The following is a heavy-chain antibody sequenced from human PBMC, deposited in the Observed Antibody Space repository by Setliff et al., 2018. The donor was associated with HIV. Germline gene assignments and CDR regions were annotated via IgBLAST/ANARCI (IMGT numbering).Heavy chain of an antibody. V-gene: IGHV4-39*07. CDR2: INHSGDT. J-gene: IGHJ6*03. Sequence: SETLSLTCTVSGGSISSSSYYWSWIRQPPGKGLEWIGEINHSGDTNYNPSLKSRVTISVDTSKNQFSLNLNSVTAADTAVYYCARDRREEGMVRGVGLYYYYYMDVWGKGTTVTVSS. CDR1: GGSISSSSYY. CDR3: ARDRREEGMVRGVGLYYYYYMDV. D-gene: IGHD3-10*01.